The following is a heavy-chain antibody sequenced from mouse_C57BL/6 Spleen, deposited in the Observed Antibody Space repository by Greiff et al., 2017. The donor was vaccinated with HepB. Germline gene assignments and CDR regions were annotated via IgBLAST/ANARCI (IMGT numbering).Heavy chain of an antibody. Sequence: EVQLQESGPGLVKPSQSLSLTCSVPGYSITSGYYWNWIRQFPGNKLEWMGYISYDGSNNYNPSLKNRISITRDTSKNQLFLKLNSVTTEDTATYYCAREGDGAYWGQGTLVTVSA. CDR3: AREGDGAY. V-gene: IGHV3-6*01. J-gene: IGHJ3*01. CDR2: ISYDGSN. CDR1: GYSITSGYY. D-gene: IGHD3-3*01.